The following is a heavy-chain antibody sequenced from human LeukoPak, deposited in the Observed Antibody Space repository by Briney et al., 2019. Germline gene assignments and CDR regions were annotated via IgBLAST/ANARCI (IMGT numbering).Heavy chain of an antibody. CDR3: ARRRGYSNKEAFDY. D-gene: IGHD5-12*01. CDR2: VYHSGNT. CDR1: GGSISSDY. V-gene: IGHV4-59*08. Sequence: SEILSLTCTVSGGSISSDYWSWNRQPPGKGLEWIGYVYHSGNTNYNPSLKSRVTISLDTSKNQFSLRLSSVTAADTAVYYCARRRGYSNKEAFDYWGQGTLVTVSS. J-gene: IGHJ4*02.